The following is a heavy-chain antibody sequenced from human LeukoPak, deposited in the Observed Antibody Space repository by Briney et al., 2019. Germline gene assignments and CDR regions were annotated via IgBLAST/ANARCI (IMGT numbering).Heavy chain of an antibody. Sequence: SETLSLTCTVSGGSISSYYWNWIRQPPGKGLEWIGYIYYSGSTNYNPSLKSRVTISLDTSKSQFSLNLTSVTAADTAVYYCARFTPQGYGWGGYNRFDPWGQGTLVTVSS. CDR2: IYYSGST. D-gene: IGHD3-16*01. J-gene: IGHJ5*02. CDR1: GGSISSYY. CDR3: ARFTPQGYGWGGYNRFDP. V-gene: IGHV4-59*01.